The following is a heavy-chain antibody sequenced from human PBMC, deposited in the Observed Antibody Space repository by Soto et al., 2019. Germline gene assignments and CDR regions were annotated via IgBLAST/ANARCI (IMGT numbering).Heavy chain of an antibody. Sequence: SETLSLTCTVSGGSISPYYWSWIRQPAGKGLEWIGRIYASGSTNYNPSLKGRVTMSVATSKNQFSLKLSSVTAADTAVYYCARGGMVIIPTATAFDYWGQGTLVTVSS. V-gene: IGHV4-4*07. CDR1: GGSISPYY. J-gene: IGHJ4*02. D-gene: IGHD2-2*01. CDR3: ARGGMVIIPTATAFDY. CDR2: IYASGST.